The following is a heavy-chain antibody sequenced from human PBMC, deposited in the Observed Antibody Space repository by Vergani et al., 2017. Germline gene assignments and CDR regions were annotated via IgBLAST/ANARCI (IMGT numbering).Heavy chain of an antibody. D-gene: IGHD6-13*01. CDR2: ISSSSSYI. V-gene: IGHV3-21*01. CDR1: GFTFSSYS. J-gene: IGHJ4*02. CDR3: ATGIAAAGPLDY. Sequence: EVQLVESGGGLVKPGGSLRLSCAASGFTFSSYSMNWVRQAPGKGLEWVSSISSSSSYIYYADSVKGRFTISRDNAKNSLYLQMNSLRAEDTAVYYCATGIAAAGPLDYWGQGTLVTVSS.